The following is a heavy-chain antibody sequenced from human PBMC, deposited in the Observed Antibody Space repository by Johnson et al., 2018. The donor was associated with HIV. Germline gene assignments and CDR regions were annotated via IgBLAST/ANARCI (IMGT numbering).Heavy chain of an antibody. CDR2: IKSKTDGGTT. CDR1: GFIFSNAW. CDR3: AKDRFMFLENPVDGFDV. J-gene: IGHJ3*01. Sequence: MQLVESGGGLVKPGGSLRLSCAASGFIFSNAWMSWVRQAPGKGLEWVGRIKSKTDGGTTDYAAPVKGRFTISRDDSKNMLYLQMNSLKTEDTAMYYCAKDRFMFLENPVDGFDVWGEGTMVTLSS. D-gene: IGHD3-3*01. V-gene: IGHV3-15*01.